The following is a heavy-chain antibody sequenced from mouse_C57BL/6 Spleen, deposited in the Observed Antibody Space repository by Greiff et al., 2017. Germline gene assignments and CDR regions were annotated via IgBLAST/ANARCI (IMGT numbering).Heavy chain of an antibody. CDR1: GYTFTDYE. V-gene: IGHV1-15*01. CDR2: IDPETGGT. CDR3: TRGATAYAMDY. J-gene: IGHJ4*01. Sequence: QVQLKESGAELVRPGASVTLSCKASGYTFTDYEMHWVKQTTVHGLEWIGAIDPETGGTAYNQKFKGKAILTADKSSSTAYMELRSLTSEDSAVYYCTRGATAYAMDYWGQGTSVTVSS. D-gene: IGHD1-2*01.